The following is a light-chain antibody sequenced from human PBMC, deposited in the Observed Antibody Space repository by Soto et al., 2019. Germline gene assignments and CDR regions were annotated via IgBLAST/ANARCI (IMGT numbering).Light chain of an antibody. Sequence: ETVMTQSEAPLSVSPGERATLSSRASQSIHTNLAWYQQKPGQPPRLLIYGASTRVTGIPTRFSGSGSGTEFTLTISSLQSEDFAVYYCQQYNNWPRTFGHGTKVEIK. J-gene: IGKJ1*01. CDR1: QSIHTN. CDR2: GAS. V-gene: IGKV3-15*01. CDR3: QQYNNWPRT.